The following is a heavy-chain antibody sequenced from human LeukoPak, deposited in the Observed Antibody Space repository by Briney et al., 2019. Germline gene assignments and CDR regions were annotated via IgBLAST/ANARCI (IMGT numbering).Heavy chain of an antibody. Sequence: SETLSLTFAVYGGSFSGYYWSWIRQPPGKGLEWIGEINHSGSTNYNPSLKSRVTISVDTSKNQFSLKLSSVTAADTAVYYCARFRSRKIYYYGMDVWGQGTTVTVSS. CDR2: INHSGST. CDR1: GGSFSGYY. V-gene: IGHV4-34*01. CDR3: ARFRSRKIYYYGMDV. J-gene: IGHJ6*02.